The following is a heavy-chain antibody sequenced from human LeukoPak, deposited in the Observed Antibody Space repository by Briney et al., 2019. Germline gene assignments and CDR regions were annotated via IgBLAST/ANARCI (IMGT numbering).Heavy chain of an antibody. J-gene: IGHJ4*02. D-gene: IGHD3-10*01. Sequence: GTSVKVSCKASGFTFTSSAVQWVRQARGQRLEWIGWIVVGSGNTNYAQKFQERVTITRDMSTSTAYMELSSLRSEDTAVYYCAKPYYYGSRSYMDYWGQGTLVTVSS. CDR2: IVVGSGNT. CDR3: AKPYYYGSRSYMDY. V-gene: IGHV1-58*01. CDR1: GFTFTSSA.